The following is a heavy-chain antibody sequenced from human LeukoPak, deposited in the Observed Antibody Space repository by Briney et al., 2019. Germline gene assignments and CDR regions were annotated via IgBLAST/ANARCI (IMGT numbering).Heavy chain of an antibody. D-gene: IGHD6-19*01. J-gene: IGHJ4*02. CDR1: GFTVSSKY. CDR2: IYNGGST. CDR3: ARASQWLAFDY. V-gene: IGHV3-66*01. Sequence: GGSLRLSCAASGFTVSSKYMSWVRQAPGKGLEWVSVIYNGGSTNYADSVKGRFTISRDNPKNTLDLQMNSLRAEDTAVYFCARASQWLAFDYWGQGTLVTVSS.